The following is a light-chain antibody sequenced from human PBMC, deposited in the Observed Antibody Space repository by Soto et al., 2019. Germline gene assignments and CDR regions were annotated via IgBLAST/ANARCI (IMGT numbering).Light chain of an antibody. CDR3: QRYGSSPPT. CDR2: GAS. Sequence: EFVLTQSPGTLSLSPGDRAALSCRASQTVSGNYLGWYQQKPGQAPRLLIYGASSRTGGTPDRFSGSGSGTDFTLTISRLEPEDFAVYFCQRYGSSPPTFGQGTKVDIK. V-gene: IGKV3-20*01. J-gene: IGKJ1*01. CDR1: QTVSGNY.